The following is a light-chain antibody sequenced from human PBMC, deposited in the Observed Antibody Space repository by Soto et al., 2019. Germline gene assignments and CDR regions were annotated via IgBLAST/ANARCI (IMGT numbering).Light chain of an antibody. CDR3: QQYGSSLIT. CDR1: QSVSG. V-gene: IGKV3-20*01. Sequence: EIVLTQSPATLSLSPGERATLSCRASQSVSGMAWYQHIRGQAPRLLIYGASTRASGIPDRFSGSGSGTDFTLTINRLEPEDFSVYFCQQYGSSLITFGQGTRREIK. J-gene: IGKJ5*01. CDR2: GAS.